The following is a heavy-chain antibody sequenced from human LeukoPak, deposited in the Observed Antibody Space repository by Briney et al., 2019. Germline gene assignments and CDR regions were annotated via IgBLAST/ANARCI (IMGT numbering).Heavy chain of an antibody. V-gene: IGHV4-59*01. Sequence: PSETLSLTCTVSGGSISSYYWSWIRQPPGKGLEWIGYIYYGGSTNYNPSLKSRVTISVDTSKNQFSLKLSSVTAADTAVYYCARAVYYYDSGGYYYYYFDYWGQGTLVTVSS. J-gene: IGHJ4*02. CDR2: IYYGGST. D-gene: IGHD3-22*01. CDR1: GGSISSYY. CDR3: ARAVYYYDSGGYYYYYFDY.